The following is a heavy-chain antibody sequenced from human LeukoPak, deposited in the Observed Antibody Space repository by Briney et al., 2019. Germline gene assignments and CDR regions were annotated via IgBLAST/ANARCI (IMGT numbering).Heavy chain of an antibody. CDR3: ARDQVLRFLEWLIDY. CDR2: ISYDGSNK. J-gene: IGHJ4*02. Sequence: GGSLRLSCAASGFTFSSYAMHWVRQAPGKGLEWVAVISYDGSNKYYADSVKGRFTISRGNSKNTLYLQMNSLRAEDTAVYYCARDQVLRFLEWLIDYWGQGTLVTVSS. D-gene: IGHD3-3*01. CDR1: GFTFSSYA. V-gene: IGHV3-30-3*01.